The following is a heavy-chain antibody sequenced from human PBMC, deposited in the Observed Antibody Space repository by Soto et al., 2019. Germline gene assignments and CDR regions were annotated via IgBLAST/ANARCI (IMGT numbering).Heavy chain of an antibody. V-gene: IGHV5-51*01. CDR3: ARRGAAAPFGY. Sequence: PGESLKISCEGSGYGVVRYWIAWLRQMPGKGLEWMGIIYPNDPDTRYSPSFQGQVTMSADKSMSTVYLLWSSLKASDTAIYYCARRGAAAPFGYWGQGTMVSV. CDR2: IYPNDPDT. CDR1: GYGVVRYW. D-gene: IGHD6-13*01. J-gene: IGHJ4*02.